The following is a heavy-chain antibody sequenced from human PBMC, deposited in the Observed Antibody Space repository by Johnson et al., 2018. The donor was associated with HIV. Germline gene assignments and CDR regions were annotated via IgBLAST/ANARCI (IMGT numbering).Heavy chain of an antibody. V-gene: IGHV3-20*04. J-gene: IGHJ3*02. CDR2: INWNGGST. Sequence: VQLVESGGGVVQPGGSLRLSCAASGFTFSSYSMSWVRQDPGKGLEWVSGINWNGGSTGYADSVKGRFTISRDNAKNSLNLQMNSLRAEDTAVYYCARAGFMVAFDIWGQGTMVTVSS. CDR3: ARAGFMVAFDI. CDR1: GFTFSSYS. D-gene: IGHD4/OR15-4a*01.